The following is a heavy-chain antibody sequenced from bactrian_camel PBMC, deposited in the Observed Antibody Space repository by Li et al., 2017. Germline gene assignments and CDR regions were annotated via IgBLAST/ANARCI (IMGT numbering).Heavy chain of an antibody. J-gene: IGHJ4*01. CDR3: AAAISDLPVDVVATLGHWSFSY. V-gene: IGHV3S31*01. D-gene: IGHD1*01. CDR2: IYSGSGST. Sequence: DVQLVESGGGLVQPGGSLRLSCAASGDTLSRYFMGWFRQVPGKEREKVALIYSGSGSTHYADSVKGRFTISQDNAKNTLFLRMNSLKPEDTAMYYCAAAISDLPVDVVATLGHWSFSYWGPGTQVTVS. CDR1: GDTLSRYF.